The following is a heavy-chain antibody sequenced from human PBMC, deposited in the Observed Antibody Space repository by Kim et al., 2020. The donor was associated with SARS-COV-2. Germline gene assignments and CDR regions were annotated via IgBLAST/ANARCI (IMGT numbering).Heavy chain of an antibody. Sequence: GESLKISCKGSGYSFTSYWIGWVRQMPGKGLEWMGIIYPGDSDTSYSPSFQGQVTISADKSISTAYLQWSSLKASDTAMYYCARSGYCSGGSCSAYYYGMDVWGQGTTVTVSS. CDR1: GYSFTSYW. V-gene: IGHV5-51*01. CDR2: IYPGDSDT. D-gene: IGHD2-15*01. J-gene: IGHJ6*02. CDR3: ARSGYCSGGSCSAYYYGMDV.